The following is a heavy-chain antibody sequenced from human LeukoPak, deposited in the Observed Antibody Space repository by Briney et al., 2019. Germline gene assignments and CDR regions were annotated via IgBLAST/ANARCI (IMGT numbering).Heavy chain of an antibody. CDR3: ARSTGYYYGSGSYYSYDAFDI. CDR2: ISPSGAST. D-gene: IGHD3-10*01. V-gene: IGHV1-46*01. J-gene: IGHJ3*02. CDR1: GYTFTNYY. Sequence: ASVKVSCKASGYTFTNYYMHWVRQAPGQGLEWMGMISPSGASTSYAQKFQGRVTMTRDVSTSTAYMELSRLRSDDTAVYYCARSTGYYYGSGSYYSYDAFDIWGQGTMVTVSS.